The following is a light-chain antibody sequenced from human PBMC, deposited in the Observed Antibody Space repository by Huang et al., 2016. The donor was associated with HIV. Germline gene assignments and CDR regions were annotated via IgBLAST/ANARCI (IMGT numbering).Light chain of an antibody. CDR2: AAS. CDR3: QQSYSTLRYT. J-gene: IGKJ2*01. V-gene: IGKV1-39*01. Sequence: DIQMTQSPSSLSASVGDRVTITCRASQSISSYLNWYQQKPGKAPKLLIYAASSLQSGVPSRFSGSGSGTDCTLTISSLQPEDVATYYCQQSYSTLRYTFGQGTKLEIK. CDR1: QSISSY.